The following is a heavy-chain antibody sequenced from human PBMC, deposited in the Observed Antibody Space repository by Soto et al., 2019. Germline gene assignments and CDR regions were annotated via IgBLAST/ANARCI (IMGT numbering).Heavy chain of an antibody. CDR1: GGTFSSYT. CDR3: ARDPYYYGSGSYYNVMGY. J-gene: IGHJ4*02. V-gene: IGHV1-69*08. CDR2: IIPILGIA. Sequence: QVQLVQSGAEVKKPGSSVKVSCKASGGTFSSYTISWVRQAPGQGLEWMGRIIPILGIANYAQKFQGRVTITADKSTSTAYMELRSLRSEDTAVYYCARDPYYYGSGSYYNVMGYWGQGTLVTVSS. D-gene: IGHD3-10*01.